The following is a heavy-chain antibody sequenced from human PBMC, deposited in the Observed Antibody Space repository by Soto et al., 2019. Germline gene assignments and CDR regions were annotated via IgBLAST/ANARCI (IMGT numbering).Heavy chain of an antibody. J-gene: IGHJ4*02. CDR1: GFSLSTRGVG. Sequence: QITLKESGPTLVKPTQTLTLTCTFSGFSLSTRGVGVGWIRQPPGKALEWLALIYWDDDKRYSPSLKSRLSITKVSSKNQLVLTLTNMGPVDTATYYCAHYDSGGRVYCGQGALVTGSS. D-gene: IGHD4-17*01. V-gene: IGHV2-5*02. CDR2: IYWDDDK. CDR3: AHYDSGGRVY.